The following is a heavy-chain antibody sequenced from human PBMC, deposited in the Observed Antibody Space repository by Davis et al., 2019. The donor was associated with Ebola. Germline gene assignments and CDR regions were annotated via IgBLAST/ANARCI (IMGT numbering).Heavy chain of an antibody. J-gene: IGHJ4*02. CDR3: ARGPSVRNFDY. CDR2: INHSGST. D-gene: IGHD4-17*01. CDR1: GFTFSSYS. V-gene: IGHV4-34*01. Sequence: GSLRLSCAASGFTFSSYSMNWVRQAPGKGLEWIGEINHSGSTNYNPSLKSRVTISVDTSKNQFSLKLSSVTAADTAVYYCARGPSVRNFDYWGQGTLVTVSS.